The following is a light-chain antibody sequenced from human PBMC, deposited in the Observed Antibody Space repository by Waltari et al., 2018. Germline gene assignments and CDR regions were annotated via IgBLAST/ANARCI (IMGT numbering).Light chain of an antibody. Sequence: EIVLTQSPATLSLFAGERATLSCRASESVSRYLGWYQQKPGQAPRLLIYDPSIRATGVPARVIGSGYGTDFTLTISSLEPEDFALYFCQQRSLWPLTFGGGTKVEI. CDR3: QQRSLWPLT. V-gene: IGKV3-11*01. CDR1: ESVSRY. J-gene: IGKJ4*01. CDR2: DPS.